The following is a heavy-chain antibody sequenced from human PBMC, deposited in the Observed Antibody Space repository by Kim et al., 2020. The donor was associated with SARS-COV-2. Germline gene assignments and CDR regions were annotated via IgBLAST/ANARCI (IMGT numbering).Heavy chain of an antibody. Sequence: GGSLRLSCAASGFTFSSYAMHWVRQAPGKGLEWVAVISYDGSNKYYADSVKGRFTISRDNSKNTLYLQMNSLRAEDTAVYYCARGEVEYRYGYTAHYYSYGMGVWGQGTTVTVSS. CDR1: GFTFSSYA. V-gene: IGHV3-30*04. J-gene: IGHJ6*02. CDR3: ARGEVEYRYGYTAHYYSYGMGV. D-gene: IGHD5-18*01. CDR2: ISYDGSNK.